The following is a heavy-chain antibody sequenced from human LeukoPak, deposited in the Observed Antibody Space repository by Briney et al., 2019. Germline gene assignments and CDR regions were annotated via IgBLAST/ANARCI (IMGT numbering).Heavy chain of an antibody. CDR1: GGSLNKYY. D-gene: IGHD6-13*01. CDR3: ARGSPYSSSCYFDY. V-gene: IGHV4-59*08. CDR2: ISYTGST. Sequence: PSETLSLTCTVSGGSLNKYYWGWIRQSPEKGLEWIGYISYTGSTNYSPSLKSRLTLSVDTSKNQFSLKLSSVTAADTAVYYCARGSPYSSSCYFDYWGQGTLVTVSS. J-gene: IGHJ4*02.